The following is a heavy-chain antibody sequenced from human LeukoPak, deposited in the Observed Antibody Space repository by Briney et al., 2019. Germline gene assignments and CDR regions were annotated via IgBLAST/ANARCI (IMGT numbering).Heavy chain of an antibody. CDR2: ISESGDTT. J-gene: IGHJ4*02. D-gene: IGHD2-2*01. V-gene: IGHV3-23*01. Sequence: PGGSLRLSCADSGFTFSSRAMSWVRQAPGKGLEWVSVISESGDTTYYADSAKGRFTISRDISRNTLYLQMHSLRAEDTAVYYCAKVGWTSSDPPDYWGQGTLVTVSS. CDR1: GFTFSSRA. CDR3: AKVGWTSSDPPDY.